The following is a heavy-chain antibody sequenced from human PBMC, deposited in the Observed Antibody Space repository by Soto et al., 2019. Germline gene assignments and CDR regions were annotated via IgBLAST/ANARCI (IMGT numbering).Heavy chain of an antibody. CDR2: IYPSVSS. D-gene: IGHD2-21*02. V-gene: IGHV4-38-2*02. J-gene: IGHJ4*02. CDR3: AREKVGTTFFDN. Sequence: SETLSLTCSVSGFAISRGYYWSWVRQPPGKGLEWIGSIYPSVSSYHNPSLATRLGLSIDASKNQFILNLTSVTAADTALYFCAREKVGTTFFDNWGQGIQVTVSS. CDR1: GFAISRGYY.